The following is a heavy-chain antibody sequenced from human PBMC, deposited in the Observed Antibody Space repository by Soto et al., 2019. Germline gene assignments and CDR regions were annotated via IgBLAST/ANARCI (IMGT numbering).Heavy chain of an antibody. D-gene: IGHD4-17*01. CDR3: ARGLTTVTTEYYFDY. V-gene: IGHV3-48*01. CDR2: ISSSSSTI. Sequence: EVQLVESGGGLVQPGGSLRLSCAASGFTFSSYSMNWVRQAPGKGLEWVSYISSSSSTIYYADSVEGRFTISRDNAKNSLYLQMNSLRAEDTAVYYCARGLTTVTTEYYFDYWGQGTLVTVSS. J-gene: IGHJ4*02. CDR1: GFTFSSYS.